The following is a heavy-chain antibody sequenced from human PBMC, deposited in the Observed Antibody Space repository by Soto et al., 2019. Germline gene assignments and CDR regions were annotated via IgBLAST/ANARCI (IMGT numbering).Heavy chain of an antibody. CDR3: VKDDNSGWPYYYGLDV. CDR2: ISYDGRSK. Sequence: GGSLRVSRPALGFSCSRWGMHRVGQAAGKGLELGAVISYDGRSKYYADSVKGRVTISRDNSKNTLYLQMSSLRAEDTAVYYCVKDDNSGWPYYYGLDVRGRGTTVTVSS. J-gene: IGHJ6*02. D-gene: IGHD6-19*01. CDR1: GFSCSRWG. V-gene: IGHV3-30*18.